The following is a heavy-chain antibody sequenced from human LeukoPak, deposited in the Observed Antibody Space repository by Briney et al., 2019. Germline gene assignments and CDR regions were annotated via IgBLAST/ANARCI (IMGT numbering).Heavy chain of an antibody. CDR2: IKQDGSEK. D-gene: IGHD4-17*01. V-gene: IGHV3-7*03. CDR3: ARDRGGVNGDYEFDY. Sequence: GGSLRLSCAASGFTFSSYWMSWVRQAPGKGLEWVANIKQDGSEKYYVDSVKGRFTISRDNAKNSLYLQMNSLRVEDTAVYYCARDRGGVNGDYEFDYWGQGTLVTVSS. J-gene: IGHJ4*02. CDR1: GFTFSSYW.